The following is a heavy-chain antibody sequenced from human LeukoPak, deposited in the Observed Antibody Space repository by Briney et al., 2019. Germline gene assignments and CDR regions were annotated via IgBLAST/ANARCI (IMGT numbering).Heavy chain of an antibody. V-gene: IGHV1-18*01. CDR1: GYTFTHHG. CDR3: ARDPTNTSGRYAHFDY. Sequence: ASVKVSCKASGYTFTHHGITWVRQAPGQGLEWMGWISGYNGDTHFAQNFRGRITMTTDTATSTAYMELRSLTSDDTAVYYCARDPTNTSGRYAHFDYWAREPWSPSPQ. J-gene: IGHJ4*02. D-gene: IGHD6-19*01. CDR2: ISGYNGDT.